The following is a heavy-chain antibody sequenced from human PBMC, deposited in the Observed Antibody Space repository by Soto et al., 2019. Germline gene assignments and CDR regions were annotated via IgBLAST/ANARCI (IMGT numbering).Heavy chain of an antibody. CDR1: GDSISSGGYF. CDR3: ARLSSSSSFAF. V-gene: IGHV4-31*03. J-gene: IGHJ4*02. CDR2: IYYTGST. D-gene: IGHD6-6*01. Sequence: QVQLQESGPGLVKPSQTLSLTCTVSGDSISSGGYFWNWIRQHPGKGLEWIGLIYYTGSTFYNPSLRSRVTFSVSTSKSHFSLKLTSLTAADTAVYFWARLSSSSSFAFWGQGTLVTVSS.